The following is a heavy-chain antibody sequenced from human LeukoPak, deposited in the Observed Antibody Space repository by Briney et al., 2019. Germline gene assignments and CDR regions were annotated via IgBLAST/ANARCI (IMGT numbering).Heavy chain of an antibody. CDR3: AREVGSGYFDY. CDR1: GFTFSSYA. J-gene: IGHJ4*02. CDR2: IWSDGSNI. Sequence: GGSLRLSCAASGFTFSSYAMSWVRQAPGKGLEWVAVIWSDGSNIYYADSVKGRFTISRDNSKNTLYLQMNSLRAEDTAVYYCAREVGSGYFDYWGQGTLVTVSS. V-gene: IGHV3-33*08. D-gene: IGHD1-26*01.